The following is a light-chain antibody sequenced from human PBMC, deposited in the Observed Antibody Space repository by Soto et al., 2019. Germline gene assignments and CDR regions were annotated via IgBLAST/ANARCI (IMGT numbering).Light chain of an antibody. Sequence: ETVLTQSPGTVSLSPGERATLSCTTSQTVNSDYLAWYQQKPGQAPRLLIYGVFNRATGIPDRFSGSGSGTYVTLTISGLEPEESAVYYCQHYDGSPRTFGQGNNLEI. J-gene: IGKJ2*01. CDR2: GVF. CDR1: QTVNSDY. V-gene: IGKV3-20*01. CDR3: QHYDGSPRT.